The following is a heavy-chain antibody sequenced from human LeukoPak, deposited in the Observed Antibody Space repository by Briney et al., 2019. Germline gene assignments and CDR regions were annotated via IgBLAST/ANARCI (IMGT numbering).Heavy chain of an antibody. V-gene: IGHV4-59*08. CDR3: ARRPTGDPMLDY. D-gene: IGHD7-27*01. J-gene: IGHJ4*02. CDR1: GGSISNYI. CDR2: IYSSGST. Sequence: SETLSLTCGVSGGSISNYIWAWIRQPPGKGLEWIGYIYSSGSTYYNPSLKSRVTISVDTSKNRFSLKLSTVTAADTAVYYCARRPTGDPMLDYWGQGTLVTVSS.